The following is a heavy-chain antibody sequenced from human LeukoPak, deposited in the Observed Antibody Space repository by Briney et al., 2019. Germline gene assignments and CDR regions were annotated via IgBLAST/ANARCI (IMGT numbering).Heavy chain of an antibody. CDR3: AKGTSLINILTGYFYYFDY. CDR2: ISGSGGST. J-gene: IGHJ4*02. V-gene: IGHV3-23*01. D-gene: IGHD3-9*01. CDR1: GFTFSSYA. Sequence: PVGSLRLSCAASGFTFSSYAMSWVRQAPGKGLEWVSAISGSGGSTYYADSVKGRFTISRDNSKNTLYLQMNSLRAEDTAVYYCAKGTSLINILTGYFYYFDYWGQRTLVTVSS.